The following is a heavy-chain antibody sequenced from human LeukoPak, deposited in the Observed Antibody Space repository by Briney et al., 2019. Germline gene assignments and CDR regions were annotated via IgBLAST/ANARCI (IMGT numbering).Heavy chain of an antibody. CDR3: AKGLHCDY. CDR1: GFTFSSYA. V-gene: IGHV3-23*01. Sequence: PGGSLRLSCAASGFTFSSYAMIWVRQAPGKGLEWVSAIGGSGYNTYYADSVKGRFTISRDNSKNTLYLQMNSLRGEDTAVYYCAKGLHCDYWGQGTLVTVSS. J-gene: IGHJ4*02. CDR2: IGGSGYNT.